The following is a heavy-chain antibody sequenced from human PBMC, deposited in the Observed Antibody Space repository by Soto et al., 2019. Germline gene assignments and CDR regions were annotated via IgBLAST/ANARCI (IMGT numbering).Heavy chain of an antibody. V-gene: IGHV1-69*13. J-gene: IGHJ4*02. CDR2: IIPIFGTA. D-gene: IGHD2-21*02. CDR3: ARGAHRPPGGGDCYSYYFDY. CDR1: GGTFSSYA. Sequence: GASVNVSCKTSGGTFSSYAISWVRQAPGQGQEWMGGIIPIFGTANYAQKFQGRVTITADESTSTAYMELSSLSSEATAVYYCARGAHRPPGGGDCYSYYFDYWGQGTLVTVSS.